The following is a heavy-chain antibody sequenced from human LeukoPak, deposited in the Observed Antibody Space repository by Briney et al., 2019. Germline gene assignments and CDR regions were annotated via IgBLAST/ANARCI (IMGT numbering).Heavy chain of an antibody. Sequence: AASVKVSCKASGYTFTGYYMHWVRQAPGQGLEWMGWIDPNSGGTNYAQKFQGRVTMTRDTSISTAYMELSRLRSDDTAVYYCARDSESWFGENDAFDIWGQGTMVTVSS. CDR2: IDPNSGGT. V-gene: IGHV1-2*02. D-gene: IGHD3-10*01. CDR3: ARDSESWFGENDAFDI. J-gene: IGHJ3*02. CDR1: GYTFTGYY.